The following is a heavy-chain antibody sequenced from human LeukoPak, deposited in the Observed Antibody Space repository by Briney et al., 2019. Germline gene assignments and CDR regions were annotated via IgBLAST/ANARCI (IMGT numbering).Heavy chain of an antibody. CDR3: TTVSLVRGVITYFDY. CDR1: GFTFSSYC. CDR2: IKSKTDGGTT. D-gene: IGHD3-10*01. V-gene: IGHV3-15*01. J-gene: IGHJ4*02. Sequence: GGSLRLSCAASGFTFSSYCMNWVRQAPGKGLEWVGRIKSKTDGGTTDYAAPVKGRFTISRDDSKNTLYLQMNSLKTEDTAVYYCTTVSLVRGVITYFDYCGQGTLVTVSS.